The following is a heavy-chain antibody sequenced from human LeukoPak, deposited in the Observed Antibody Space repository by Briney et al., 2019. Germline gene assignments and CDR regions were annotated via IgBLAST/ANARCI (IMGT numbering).Heavy chain of an antibody. Sequence: GGSLRLSCAASGFTFDDDAMHWARQHPGKGLEWVSGISWNVGSIGYADSVKGRFTISRDNAKNSLYLQMNSLRAEDTALYYCAKDMGSSGWYSDPGSFDYWGQGTLVTVSS. D-gene: IGHD6-19*01. CDR1: GFTFDDDA. CDR3: AKDMGSSGWYSDPGSFDY. V-gene: IGHV3-9*01. J-gene: IGHJ4*02. CDR2: ISWNVGSI.